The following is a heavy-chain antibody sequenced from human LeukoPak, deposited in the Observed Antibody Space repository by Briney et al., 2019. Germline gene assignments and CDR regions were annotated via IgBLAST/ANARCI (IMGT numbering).Heavy chain of an antibody. CDR1: GYTFTGHY. D-gene: IGHD4-17*01. CDR2: INPNSGGT. CDR3: ARDRGLRKFDP. J-gene: IGHJ5*02. V-gene: IGHV1-2*02. Sequence: VASVKVSCKASGYTFTGHYMHWVRQAPGQGLEWMGWINPNSGGTNYAQKFQGRVTMTRDTSISTAYMELSRLRSDDTAVYYCARDRGLRKFDPWGQGTLVTVSS.